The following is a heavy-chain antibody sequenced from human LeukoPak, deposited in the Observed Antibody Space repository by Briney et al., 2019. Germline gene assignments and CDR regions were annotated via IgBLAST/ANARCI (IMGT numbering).Heavy chain of an antibody. Sequence: AGGSLRLSCAASGFTASGNYLTWVRQAPGKGLEWVSLIYSDGSTYYADSVKGRFTVSRDNAKNTLYLQVNNLRAEDTAVYYCARGPNSNWSGLDFWGQGTLLTVSS. D-gene: IGHD6-6*01. CDR2: IYSDGST. J-gene: IGHJ4*02. V-gene: IGHV3-53*01. CDR3: ARGPNSNWSGLDF. CDR1: GFTASGNY.